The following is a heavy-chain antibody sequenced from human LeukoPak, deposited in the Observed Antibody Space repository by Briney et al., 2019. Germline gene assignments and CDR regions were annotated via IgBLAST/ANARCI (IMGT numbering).Heavy chain of an antibody. D-gene: IGHD4-23*01. CDR1: GGTFSSYA. J-gene: IGHJ5*02. CDR3: ARGVPMTTVVIRSGWFDP. CDR2: IIPIFGTA. V-gene: IGHV1-69*05. Sequence: GSSVKVSCKASGGTFSSYAINWVRQAPGQGLEWMGGIIPIFGTANYAQKFQGRVTITTDESTSTAYMELSSLRSEDTAVYYCARGVPMTTVVIRSGWFDPWGQGTLVTVSS.